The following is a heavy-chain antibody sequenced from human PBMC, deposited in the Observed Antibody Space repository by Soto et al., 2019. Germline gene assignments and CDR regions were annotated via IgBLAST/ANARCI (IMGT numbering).Heavy chain of an antibody. CDR3: ARGSSIAGLYYGMDV. CDR2: NYYSGIT. J-gene: IGHJ6*02. Sequence: TLPLTCPVCGSSITSGGCYWTWIRQHPGKGLEWIGYNYYSGITYYNPSLKSRVTISLDTSKNQFSLKLSSVTAADTAVYYCARGSSIAGLYYGMDVWGQGTXVT. D-gene: IGHD6-6*01. V-gene: IGHV4-31*03. CDR1: GSSITSGGCY.